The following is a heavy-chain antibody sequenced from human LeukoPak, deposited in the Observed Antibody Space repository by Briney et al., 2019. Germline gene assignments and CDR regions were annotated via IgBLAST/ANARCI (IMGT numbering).Heavy chain of an antibody. CDR1: GFTFSSYA. CDR3: ARGLGDYDY. Sequence: GGSLRLSCAASGFTFSSYAMYWVRQAPGKGLEWVAVISYDGSNKYYGDSVKGRFTISRDNAKNTLYLQMNSLRAEDTAVYYCARGLGDYDYWGQGTLVTVSS. D-gene: IGHD4-17*01. J-gene: IGHJ4*02. V-gene: IGHV3-30-3*01. CDR2: ISYDGSNK.